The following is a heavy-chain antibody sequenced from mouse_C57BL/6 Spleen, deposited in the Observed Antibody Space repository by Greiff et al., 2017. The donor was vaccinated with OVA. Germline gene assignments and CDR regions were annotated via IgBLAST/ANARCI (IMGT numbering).Heavy chain of an antibody. CDR3: SRRADYYGTWFAY. J-gene: IGHJ3*01. CDR1: GYTFTGYW. D-gene: IGHD1-1*01. Sequence: VQLQQSGAELMKPGASVKLSCKATGYTFTGYWIEWVKQRPGHGLEWIGEILPGSGSTNYNEKFKGKATFTADTSSNTAYMQHSSLTTEDSAVYYCSRRADYYGTWFAYWGQGTLVTVSA. V-gene: IGHV1-9*01. CDR2: ILPGSGST.